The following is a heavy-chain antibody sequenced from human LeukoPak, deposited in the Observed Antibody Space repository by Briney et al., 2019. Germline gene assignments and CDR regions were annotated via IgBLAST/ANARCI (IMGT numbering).Heavy chain of an antibody. Sequence: QPGGSLRLSCAASGFTFNYAWMSWVRQAPGKGLEWVSAISGSGGSTYFADSVKGRFTISRDNSKNTLYLQMNSLRAEDTAVYYCAKAQRDFVVVVAATRDYYYYGMDVWGQGTTVTVSS. J-gene: IGHJ6*02. CDR3: AKAQRDFVVVVAATRDYYYYGMDV. D-gene: IGHD2-15*01. CDR1: GFTFNYAW. CDR2: ISGSGGST. V-gene: IGHV3-23*01.